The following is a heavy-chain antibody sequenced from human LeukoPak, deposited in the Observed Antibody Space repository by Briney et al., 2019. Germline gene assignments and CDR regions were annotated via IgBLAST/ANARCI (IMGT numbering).Heavy chain of an antibody. CDR2: IIPILGIA. J-gene: IGHJ4*02. V-gene: IGHV1-69*04. CDR1: GGTFSSYA. D-gene: IGHD6-19*01. Sequence: ASVKVSCKASGGTFSSYAISWVRQAPGQGLEWMGRIIPILGIANYAQKFQGRVTITADKSTSTAYMELSSLRSEDTAAYYCARDEEQWLLHDYWGQGTLVTVSS. CDR3: ARDEEQWLLHDY.